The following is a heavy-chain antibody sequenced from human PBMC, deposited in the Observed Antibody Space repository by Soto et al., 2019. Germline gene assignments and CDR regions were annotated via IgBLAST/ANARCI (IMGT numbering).Heavy chain of an antibody. D-gene: IGHD2-15*01. J-gene: IGHJ3*02. CDR3: ARDRAAATYAFDI. CDR2: IYYSGST. V-gene: IGHV4-59*01. Sequence: SETLSLTCAAYGGSFSGYYWSWIRQPPGKGLEWIGYIYYSGSTNYNPSLKSRVTISVDTSKNQFSLKLSSVTAADTAVYYCARDRAAATYAFDIWGQGTMVTVSS. CDR1: GGSFSGYY.